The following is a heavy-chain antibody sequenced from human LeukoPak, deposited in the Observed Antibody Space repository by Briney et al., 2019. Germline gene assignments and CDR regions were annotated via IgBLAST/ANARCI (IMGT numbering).Heavy chain of an antibody. CDR3: ATAQYYFDHTGTLNYFDY. Sequence: GESLKISCEGSGYSFASYWIGWVRQMPGKGPEWMGIIYPADSATRYSPSFQGQVTISADKSINTAYVQWSSLKASDTAMYYCATAQYYFDHTGTLNYFDYWGQGTLVTVSS. J-gene: IGHJ4*02. CDR1: GYSFASYW. V-gene: IGHV5-51*01. CDR2: IYPADSAT. D-gene: IGHD1/OR15-1a*01.